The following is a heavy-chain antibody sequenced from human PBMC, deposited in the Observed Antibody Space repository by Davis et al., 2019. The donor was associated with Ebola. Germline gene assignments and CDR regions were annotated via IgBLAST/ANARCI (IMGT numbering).Heavy chain of an antibody. CDR2: IYYSGST. CDR1: GGSISSYY. J-gene: IGHJ6*02. V-gene: IGHV4-59*01. Sequence: GSLRLSCTVSGGSISSYYWSWIRQPPGKGLEWIGYIYYSGSTNYNPSLKSRVTISVDTSKNQFSLKLSSVTAADTAVYYCARVSGDIAAAGTYYGMDVWGQGTTVTVSS. CDR3: ARVSGDIAAAGTYYGMDV. D-gene: IGHD6-13*01.